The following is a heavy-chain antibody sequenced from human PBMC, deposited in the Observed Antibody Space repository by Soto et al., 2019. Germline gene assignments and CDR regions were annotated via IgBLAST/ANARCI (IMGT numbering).Heavy chain of an antibody. CDR3: ARDGGKGVVSRGYSYGRDNWFDP. J-gene: IGHJ5*02. V-gene: IGHV1-69*13. D-gene: IGHD5-18*01. Sequence: ASVKVSCKASGGTFSSYAINWVRQAPGQGLEWMGGIIPIFGTANYAQKFQGRVTITADESTSTAYMELSSLRSEDTAVYYCARDGGKGVVSRGYSYGRDNWFDPWGQGTLVTVSS. CDR2: IIPIFGTA. CDR1: GGTFSSYA.